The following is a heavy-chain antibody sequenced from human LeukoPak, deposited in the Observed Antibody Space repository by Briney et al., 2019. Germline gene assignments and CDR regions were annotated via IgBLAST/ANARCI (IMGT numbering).Heavy chain of an antibody. V-gene: IGHV4-34*01. Sequence: SETLSLTCAVYGGSFSGYYWSWIRQPPGKGLEWIGEINDSGSTNYNPSLKSRVTISVDTSKNQFSLKLSSVTAADTAVYYCARAGRFLRWFDPWGQGTLVTVSS. J-gene: IGHJ5*02. CDR2: INDSGST. CDR1: GGSFSGYY. D-gene: IGHD3-3*01. CDR3: ARAGRFLRWFDP.